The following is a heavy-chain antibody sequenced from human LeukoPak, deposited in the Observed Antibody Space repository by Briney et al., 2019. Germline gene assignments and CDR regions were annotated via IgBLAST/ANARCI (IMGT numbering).Heavy chain of an antibody. CDR2: INPSGGST. J-gene: IGHJ6*02. CDR3: ARDRGITIFRVYYGMDV. Sequence: AASVKVSCKASGYTFTSYYMHWVRQAPGQGLEWMGIINPSGGSTSYAQKFQGRVTMTRDTSTSTVYMELSSLRSEDTAVYYCARDRGITIFRVYYGMDVWGQGTTVTVSS. CDR1: GYTFTSYY. V-gene: IGHV1-46*01. D-gene: IGHD3-3*01.